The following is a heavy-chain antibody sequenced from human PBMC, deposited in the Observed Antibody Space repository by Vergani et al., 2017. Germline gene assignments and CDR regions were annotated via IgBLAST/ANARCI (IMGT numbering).Heavy chain of an antibody. CDR3: ARVNTETNGHLYYYYYMDV. CDR1: GGSFTSYH. J-gene: IGHJ6*03. Sequence: QVQLQQRGGGLLKPSETLSLTCVVNGGSFTSYHWTWIRQSPGEGLEWVGDIDHTGRPDYNPSLKCRLTMSVDKSRNQFSLTLNSVTATDTAIYFCARVNTETNGHLYYYYYMDVWGQGTAVTVS. V-gene: IGHV4-34*01. D-gene: IGHD4-11*01. CDR2: IDHTGRP.